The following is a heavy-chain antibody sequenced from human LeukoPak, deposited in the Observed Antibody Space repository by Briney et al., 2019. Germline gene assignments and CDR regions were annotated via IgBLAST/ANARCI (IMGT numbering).Heavy chain of an antibody. J-gene: IGHJ3*02. V-gene: IGHV4-34*01. CDR1: GGSFSGYS. CDR3: ARGRRVVVITKRAFVI. D-gene: IGHD3-22*01. Sequence: SESLSLTCAVSGGSFSGYSWSWIRQPPGKGLEWIWEINHSGSTNYNPYFKSRVTISVDTSTKHSSLKHSSMTAADTAVYYCARGRRVVVITKRAFVIWGQGTMVTVSS. CDR2: INHSGST.